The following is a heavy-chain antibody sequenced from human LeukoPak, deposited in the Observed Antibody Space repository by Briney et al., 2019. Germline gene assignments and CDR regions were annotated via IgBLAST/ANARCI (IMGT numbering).Heavy chain of an antibody. CDR2: ISYDGSKK. CDR3: ARDRGWAFDI. V-gene: IGHV3-30-3*01. CDR1: GFTFNSSA. Sequence: GGSLRLSCAAPGFTFNSSAMHWVRQAPRKGLEWVAVISYDGSKKHYADSVKGRLTISRDNSKNTMYLQMNSLRIEDTAVYYCARDRGWAFDIWGQGTMVTVSS. J-gene: IGHJ3*02.